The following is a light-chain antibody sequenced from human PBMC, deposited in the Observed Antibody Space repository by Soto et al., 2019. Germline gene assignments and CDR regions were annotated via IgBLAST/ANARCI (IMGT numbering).Light chain of an antibody. Sequence: EIVMTQSPATLSVSPGERATLSCRASQGVNRDLAWYQQKPGQAPRLLIYGASTRATGVPARFSGSGSGPEFTLSIIGLQSEDFAVYYCQQYNIWPLTFGGGTKVEIK. V-gene: IGKV3-15*01. J-gene: IGKJ4*01. CDR3: QQYNIWPLT. CDR1: QGVNRD. CDR2: GAS.